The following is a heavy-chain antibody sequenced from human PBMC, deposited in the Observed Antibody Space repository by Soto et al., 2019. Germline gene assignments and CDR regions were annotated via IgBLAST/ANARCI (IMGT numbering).Heavy chain of an antibody. CDR1: GFTFSSYS. Sequence: EVQLVESGGGLVKPGGSLRLSCAASGFTFSSYSMNWVRQAPGKGLEWVSSISTSSSYIHYADSVKGRFTISGDNAKNSMYLQMNSLRAEDTAVYYCARGGSGRYEDVDYWGQGTLVTVSS. CDR2: ISTSSSYI. V-gene: IGHV3-21*01. D-gene: IGHD6-19*01. CDR3: ARGGSGRYEDVDY. J-gene: IGHJ4*02.